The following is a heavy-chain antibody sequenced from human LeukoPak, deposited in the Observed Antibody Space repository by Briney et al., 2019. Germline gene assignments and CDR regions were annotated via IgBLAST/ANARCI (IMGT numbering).Heavy chain of an antibody. CDR1: GFTFSSYA. Sequence: GGSLRLSCAASGFTFSSYAMSWVRQAPGKGLHWVSSISGGGGSTYYAGSVKGRFAVSRDNSRNTLYLQMSSLRAEDTAVYYCANLKEDLAAAASWYFDYWGQGTLVTVSS. CDR2: ISGGGGST. J-gene: IGHJ4*02. D-gene: IGHD6-13*01. V-gene: IGHV3-23*01. CDR3: ANLKEDLAAAASWYFDY.